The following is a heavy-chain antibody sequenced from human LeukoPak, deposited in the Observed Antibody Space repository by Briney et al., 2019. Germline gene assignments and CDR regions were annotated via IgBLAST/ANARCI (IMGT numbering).Heavy chain of an antibody. CDR1: GFSLSISGVS. J-gene: IGHJ4*02. Sequence: ESGPTLVNPTQTLTLTCTFSGFSLSISGVSVGWIRQPPGKALEWLALIYWNDDKRYSPSLKSRLTITKDTSKNRVVLTMTNMDPVDTATYYCARSDSTWYPFDFWGQGTLVTVSS. CDR2: IYWNDDK. D-gene: IGHD6-13*01. CDR3: ARSDSTWYPFDF. V-gene: IGHV2-5*01.